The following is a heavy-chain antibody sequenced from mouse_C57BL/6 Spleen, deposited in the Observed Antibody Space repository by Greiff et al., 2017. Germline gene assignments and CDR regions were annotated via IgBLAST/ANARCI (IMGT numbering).Heavy chain of an antibody. CDR1: GFTFSDAW. CDR3: TYSNYVGFDY. D-gene: IGHD2-5*01. V-gene: IGHV6-6*01. CDR2: IRNKANNHAT. J-gene: IGHJ2*01. Sequence: EVQGVESGGGLVQPGGSMKLSCAASGFTFSDAWMDWVRQSPEKGLEWVAEIRNKANNHATYYAESVKGRFTISRDDSKSSVYLQMNSLRAQDTGIYYCTYSNYVGFDYWGQGTTLTVSS.